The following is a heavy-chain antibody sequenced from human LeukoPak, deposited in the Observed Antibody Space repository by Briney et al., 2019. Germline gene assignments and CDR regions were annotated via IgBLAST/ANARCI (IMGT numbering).Heavy chain of an antibody. D-gene: IGHD3-10*01. CDR3: ARYLLWFGELAYYFDY. CDR1: GGSISSSSYY. J-gene: IGHJ4*02. Sequence: SETLSLTCTVSGGSISSSSYYWGWIRQPPGKGLEWIGSIYYSGSTYYNPSFKSRVTISVDTSKNQFSLKLSSVTAADTAVYYCARYLLWFGELAYYFDYWGQGTLVTVSS. CDR2: IYYSGST. V-gene: IGHV4-39*01.